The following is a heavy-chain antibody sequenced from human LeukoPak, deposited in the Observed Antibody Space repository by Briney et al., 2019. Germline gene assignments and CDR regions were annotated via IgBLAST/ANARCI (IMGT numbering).Heavy chain of an antibody. Sequence: GRSLRLSCAASGVTFSNSWMHWVRQIPGKGLVWVSRMYGDMRDISYADSVKGRFTISRDNAKNTVYLQMNSLRGEDTAVYYSARDLGLRGSTWGQGTLVTVSS. CDR1: GVTFSNSW. CDR2: MYGDMRDI. D-gene: IGHD5-12*01. V-gene: IGHV3-74*01. CDR3: ARDLGLRGST. J-gene: IGHJ5*02.